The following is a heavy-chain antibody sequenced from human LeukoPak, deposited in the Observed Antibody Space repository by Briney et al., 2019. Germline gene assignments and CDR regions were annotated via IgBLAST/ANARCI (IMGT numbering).Heavy chain of an antibody. Sequence: GGSLRLSCAASGFTFSSYGMHWVRQAPGKGLEWVAVIWYDGSNKYYADSVKGRFTISRDNSKNTLYLQMNSLRAEDTAVYYCAKGPGYSSSWADYWGQGTLVTISS. CDR2: IWYDGSNK. V-gene: IGHV3-33*06. J-gene: IGHJ4*02. CDR1: GFTFSSYG. D-gene: IGHD6-13*01. CDR3: AKGPGYSSSWADY.